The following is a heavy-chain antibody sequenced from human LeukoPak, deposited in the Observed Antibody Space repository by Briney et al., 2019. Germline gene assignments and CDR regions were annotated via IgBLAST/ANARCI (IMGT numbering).Heavy chain of an antibody. D-gene: IGHD5-24*01. CDR1: GGSISSGGYS. J-gene: IGHJ3*02. Sequence: SETLSLTCAVSGGSISSGGYSWNWIRQPPGKGLEWIGYIYHSGSTYYNPSLKSRVTILVNRSKNQFSLKLSSVTAADTAVYYCARRGDGYNYDAFDIWGQGIMVTVSS. V-gene: IGHV4-30-2*01. CDR3: ARRGDGYNYDAFDI. CDR2: IYHSGST.